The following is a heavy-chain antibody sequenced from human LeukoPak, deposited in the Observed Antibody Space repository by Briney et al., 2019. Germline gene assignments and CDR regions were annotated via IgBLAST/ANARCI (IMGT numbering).Heavy chain of an antibody. Sequence: PGGSLRLSCAASGFTLSSHWMTWVRQAPGKGLEWVANINQDGSAKYYVDSVRGRFTISRDNAKNSMHLQMNSLRAEDTAVCYCARWEIRGTAHQLDYWGQGTLVTVSS. CDR1: GFTLSSHW. CDR3: ARWEIRGTAHQLDY. J-gene: IGHJ4*02. V-gene: IGHV3-7*01. CDR2: INQDGSAK. D-gene: IGHD1-7*01.